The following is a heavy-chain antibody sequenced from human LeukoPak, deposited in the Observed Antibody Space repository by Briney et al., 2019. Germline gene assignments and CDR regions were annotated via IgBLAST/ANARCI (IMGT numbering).Heavy chain of an antibody. D-gene: IGHD3-10*01. CDR2: ISYDGSNK. V-gene: IGHV3-30*18. CDR1: GFTFSSYG. Sequence: PGGSLRLSCAASGFTFSSYGMHWVRQAPGKGLEWVAVISYDGSNKYYADSVKGRFTISRDNSKNTLYLQMNSLRAEDTAVYYCAKVEWRMVRGDQNHYYYGMDVWGQGTTVTVSS. CDR3: AKVEWRMVRGDQNHYYYGMDV. J-gene: IGHJ6*02.